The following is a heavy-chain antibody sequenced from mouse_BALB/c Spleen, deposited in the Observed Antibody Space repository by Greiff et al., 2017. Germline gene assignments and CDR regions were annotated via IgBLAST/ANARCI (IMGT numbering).Heavy chain of an antibody. J-gene: IGHJ4*01. CDR3: GRFISSRDYAMDY. D-gene: IGHD1-1*01. V-gene: IGHV1-37*01. Sequence: VQLKESGPELVKPGASVKISCKASGYSFTGYFMNWVKQSHGKSLEWIGRINPYNGDTFYNQKFKGKATLTVDKSSSTAHMELLSLTSEDSAVYYCGRFISSRDYAMDYWGQGTSVTVSS. CDR2: INPYNGDT. CDR1: GYSFTGYF.